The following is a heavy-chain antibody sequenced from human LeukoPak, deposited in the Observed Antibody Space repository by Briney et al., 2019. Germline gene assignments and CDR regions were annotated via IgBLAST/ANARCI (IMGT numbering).Heavy chain of an antibody. Sequence: GGSLRLSCAASGFTFSDFAMSWVRQAPGKGLEWVSTISGSGANTYFADSVKGRFTISRDNSKNTLYLQMNTLRAEDTAVYYCAKVPNIIVNWMDSWGQGTLITVSS. D-gene: IGHD2/OR15-2a*01. CDR2: ISGSGANT. J-gene: IGHJ4*02. CDR3: AKVPNIIVNWMDS. V-gene: IGHV3-23*01. CDR1: GFTFSDFA.